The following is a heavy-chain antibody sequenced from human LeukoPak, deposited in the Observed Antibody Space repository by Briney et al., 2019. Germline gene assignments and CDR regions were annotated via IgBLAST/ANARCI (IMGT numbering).Heavy chain of an antibody. V-gene: IGHV1-8*01. CDR2: MNPNSGNT. J-gene: IGHJ4*02. Sequence: ASVKVSCKASGYTFTSYDINWVRQATGQGLEWMGWMNPNSGNTGDAQKFQGRVTMTRNTSISTAYMELSSLISEDTAVYYCARGARGWLQIGDYFDGWGQGTQVTVSS. CDR1: GYTFTSYD. D-gene: IGHD5-24*01. CDR3: ARGARGWLQIGDYFDG.